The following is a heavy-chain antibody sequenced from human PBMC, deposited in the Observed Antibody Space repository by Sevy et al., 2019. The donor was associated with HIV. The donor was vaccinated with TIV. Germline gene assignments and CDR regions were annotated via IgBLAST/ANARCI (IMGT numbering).Heavy chain of an antibody. CDR3: ARGGYDYIWGSYRTYYYGMDV. J-gene: IGHJ6*02. CDR2: INWNGGRT. CDR1: GFTFDDYG. Sequence: GGSLRLSCAASGFTFDDYGMSWVRQAPGKGLEWVSGINWNGGRTGYADSVKGPFTISRDNAKNSLYLQMNRLRAEDTALYHCARGGYDYIWGSYRTYYYGMDVWGQGTTVTVSS. V-gene: IGHV3-20*01. D-gene: IGHD3-16*02.